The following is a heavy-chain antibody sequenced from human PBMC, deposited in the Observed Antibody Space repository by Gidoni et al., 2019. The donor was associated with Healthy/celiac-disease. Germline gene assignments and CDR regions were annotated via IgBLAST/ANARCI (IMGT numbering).Heavy chain of an antibody. CDR2: ISYDGSNK. J-gene: IGHJ4*02. Sequence: QVQLVESGGGVVQPGRSLRLSCAASGFTFSSYGMHWVRQAPGKGLEWVAVISYDGSNKYYADSVKGRFTISRDNSKNTLYLQMNSLRAEDTAVYYCAKGAQDEWLLGLDYWGQGTLVTVSS. D-gene: IGHD3-3*01. V-gene: IGHV3-30*18. CDR3: AKGAQDEWLLGLDY. CDR1: GFTFSSYG.